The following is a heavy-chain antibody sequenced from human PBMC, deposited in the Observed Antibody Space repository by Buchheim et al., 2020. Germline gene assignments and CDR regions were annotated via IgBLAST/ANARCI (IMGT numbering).Heavy chain of an antibody. CDR2: ISSSSSTI. Sequence: EVQLVESGGGLVQPGGSLRLSCAASGFTFSSYSMNWVRQAPGKGLEWVSYISSSSSTIYYADSVKGRFTISRDNAKNSLHLQMNSLRAEDTAVYYCARDREKSSYYYYGMDVWGQGTT. D-gene: IGHD1-26*01. CDR3: ARDREKSSYYYYGMDV. J-gene: IGHJ6*02. CDR1: GFTFSSYS. V-gene: IGHV3-48*01.